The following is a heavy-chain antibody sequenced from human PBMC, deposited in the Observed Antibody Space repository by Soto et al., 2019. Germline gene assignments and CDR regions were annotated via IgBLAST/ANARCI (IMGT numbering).Heavy chain of an antibody. CDR2: ITGSGDYT. CDR1: GLTFNLYN. V-gene: IGHV3-23*01. CDR3: ARRITSSFDY. J-gene: IGHJ4*02. D-gene: IGHD1-20*01. Sequence: GGSLRLPCVGSGLTFNLYNMNWVRQAPGKGLEWVSVITGSGDYTNYADSVKGRFTISRDNSKNTLYLQMNSLRAEDTAVYFCARRITSSFDYWGQGTLVTVSS.